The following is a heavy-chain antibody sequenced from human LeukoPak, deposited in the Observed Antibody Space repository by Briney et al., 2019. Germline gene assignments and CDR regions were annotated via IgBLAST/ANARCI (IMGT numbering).Heavy chain of an antibody. CDR2: IYYGGRT. V-gene: IGHV4-59*01. CDR1: GGSISSYY. Sequence: SETLSLTCSVSGGSISSYYWSWIRQPPGKGLEWIGYIYYGGRTNYNPSLKSRVTISVDTSKNHFSLKLSSVTAADTAVYYCARRFGSGDYFDSWGQGTLVTVSS. D-gene: IGHD2-15*01. J-gene: IGHJ4*02. CDR3: ARRFGSGDYFDS.